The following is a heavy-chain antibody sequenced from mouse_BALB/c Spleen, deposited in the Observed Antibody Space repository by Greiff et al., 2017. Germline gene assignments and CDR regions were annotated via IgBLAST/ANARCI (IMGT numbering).Heavy chain of an antibody. D-gene: IGHD3-3*01. CDR1: GFNIKDTY. V-gene: IGHV14-3*02. J-gene: IGHJ4*01. Sequence: EVKLMESGAELVKPGASVKLSCTASGFNIKDTYMHWVKQRPEQGLEWIGRIDPANGNTKYDPKFQGKATITADTSSNTAYLQLSSLTSEDTAVYYCARSGGDGYAMDYWGQGTSVTGSS. CDR3: ARSGGDGYAMDY. CDR2: IDPANGNT.